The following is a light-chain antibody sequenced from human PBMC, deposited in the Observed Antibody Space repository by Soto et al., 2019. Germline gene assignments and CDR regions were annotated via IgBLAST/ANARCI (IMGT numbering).Light chain of an antibody. CDR2: KVS. CDR3: MQSTHWPPLT. CDR1: QSLVHSDGNTY. J-gene: IGKJ4*01. V-gene: IGKV2-30*02. Sequence: DVVMTQSPLSLSVTLGQPASISCRSSQSLVHSDGNTYLNWFQQRPGQSPRRLIYKVSYRDSGGPERFGGSGSGTDLTLKISRVEAEDVGTYYCMQSTHWPPLTFGGGTKVEIK.